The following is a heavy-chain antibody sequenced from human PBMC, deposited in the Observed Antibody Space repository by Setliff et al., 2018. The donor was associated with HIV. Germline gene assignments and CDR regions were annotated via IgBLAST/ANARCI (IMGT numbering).Heavy chain of an antibody. V-gene: IGHV1-8*01. J-gene: IGHJ4*01. CDR1: GYTFTSHD. Sequence: ASVKVSCKASGYTFTSHDINWVRQAPGQGLEWMGWMNPKSGNTGYARKFQGGVSMTRNTSISTAYMELSSLRSEDTAVYYCARVGSYWTQFDYWGQGTLVTVSS. D-gene: IGHD2-15*01. CDR3: ARVGSYWTQFDY. CDR2: MNPKSGNT.